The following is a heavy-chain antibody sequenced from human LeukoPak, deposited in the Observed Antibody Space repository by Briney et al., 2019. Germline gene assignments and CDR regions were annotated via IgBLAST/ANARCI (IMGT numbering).Heavy chain of an antibody. Sequence: SETLSLTCTVSGGPISPFYWSWIRQPPGKGLEWIAYIYYSGSTAYNPSLKSRVAISVDTSNNQVSLKLSSVTAADTAVYYCARHGYCSGGSCYWDYWGQGTPVTVSS. CDR1: GGPISPFY. CDR2: IYYSGST. CDR3: ARHGYCSGGSCYWDY. J-gene: IGHJ4*02. V-gene: IGHV4-59*08. D-gene: IGHD2-15*01.